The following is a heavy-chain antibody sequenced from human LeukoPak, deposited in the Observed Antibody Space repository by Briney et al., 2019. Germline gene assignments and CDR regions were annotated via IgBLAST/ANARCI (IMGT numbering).Heavy chain of an antibody. CDR2: ISSSSSTI. Sequence: PGGSLRLSCAASGFTFSSYGMTWVRQAPGKGLEWVSYISSSSSTIYYADSVKGRFTISRDNAKNSLYLQLNSLRAEDTAVYYCARGGGYYDSSGYLFPFDYWGQGTLVTVSS. V-gene: IGHV3-48*01. D-gene: IGHD3-22*01. J-gene: IGHJ4*02. CDR1: GFTFSSYG. CDR3: ARGGGYYDSSGYLFPFDY.